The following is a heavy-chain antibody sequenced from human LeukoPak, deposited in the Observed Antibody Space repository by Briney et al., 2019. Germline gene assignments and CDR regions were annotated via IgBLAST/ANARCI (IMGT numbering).Heavy chain of an antibody. Sequence: GGSLQISCKGSGYTFTTYWIGWVRQMPGKGLEWMGFIYPGDSDTRYTPSFQGQVTISADQSISTAYLQWGSLKASDTAMYYCARNIASSSGWPFNYWGQGTLVTVSS. J-gene: IGHJ4*02. D-gene: IGHD6-19*01. V-gene: IGHV5-51*01. CDR2: IYPGDSDT. CDR1: GYTFTTYW. CDR3: ARNIASSSGWPFNY.